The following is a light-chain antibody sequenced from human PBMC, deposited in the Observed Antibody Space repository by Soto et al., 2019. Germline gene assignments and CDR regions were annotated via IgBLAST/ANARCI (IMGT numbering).Light chain of an antibody. V-gene: IGLV1-40*01. CDR3: QSYDDSLSAHV. CDR2: DDN. Sequence: VLTQPPSVSGAPGQRVTISCSGSISNIEAGYDVHWYQHLPGKAPKLLIYDDNNRPSGVPGRFSGSKSGTSASLAITGLQAEDEADYYCQSYDDSLSAHVFGTGTKVTVL. CDR1: ISNIEAGYD. J-gene: IGLJ1*01.